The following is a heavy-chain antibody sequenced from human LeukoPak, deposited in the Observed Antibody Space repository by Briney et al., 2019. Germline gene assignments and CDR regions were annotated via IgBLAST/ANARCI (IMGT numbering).Heavy chain of an antibody. D-gene: IGHD6-13*01. CDR3: ARDTMSIAAAGSNENWFDP. J-gene: IGHJ5*02. CDR2: IYYSGST. CDR1: GGSISSYY. V-gene: IGHV4-59*12. Sequence: SETLSLTCTVSGGSISSYYWSWIRQPPGKGLEWIGYIYYSGSTNYNPSLKSRVTISVDTSKNQFSLKLSSVTAADTAVYYCARDTMSIAAAGSNENWFDPWGQGTLVTVSS.